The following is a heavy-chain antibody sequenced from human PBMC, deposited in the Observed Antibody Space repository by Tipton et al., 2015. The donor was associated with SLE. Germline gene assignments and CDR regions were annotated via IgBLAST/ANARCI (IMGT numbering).Heavy chain of an antibody. CDR3: ARPVRAIEYFQH. Sequence: TLSLTCAVYGGSFSVYYWSWIRQPPGKGLEWIGEFNHSGSTNYNPSLKSRVTISVDTSKNQFSLKLSSVTAADTAVYYCARPVRAIEYFQHWGQGTLVTVSS. D-gene: IGHD2-2*01. V-gene: IGHV4-34*01. CDR1: GGSFSVYY. J-gene: IGHJ1*01. CDR2: FNHSGST.